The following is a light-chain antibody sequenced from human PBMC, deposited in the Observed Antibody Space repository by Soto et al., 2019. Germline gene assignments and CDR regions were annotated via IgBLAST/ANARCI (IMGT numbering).Light chain of an antibody. CDR3: QQRSHWPPYT. CDR2: EAS. CDR1: QSVSSF. Sequence: EIVLTQSPATLSLSPGERATLTCRTSQSVSSFLGWYQQKPGRAPRLLIYEASKRATGIPARFSGSGSGTDFTLTISSLEPEDSAVYYCQQRSHWPPYTFGQGTKLEIK. J-gene: IGKJ2*01. V-gene: IGKV3-11*01.